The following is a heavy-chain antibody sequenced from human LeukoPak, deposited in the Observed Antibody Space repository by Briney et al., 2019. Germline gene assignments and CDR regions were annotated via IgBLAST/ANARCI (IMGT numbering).Heavy chain of an antibody. Sequence: GGSLRLSCAASGFTVGSNYMTWVRQAPGKGLEWVSIIFSGGNTYYADSVKGRFTISRDTSENTVYLQMNSLRADDTAVYYCARGAPGTTSGYYGLDVWGQGTTVTVSS. CDR2: IFSGGNT. J-gene: IGHJ6*02. CDR1: GFTVGSNY. V-gene: IGHV3-53*01. D-gene: IGHD1-1*01. CDR3: ARGAPGTTSGYYGLDV.